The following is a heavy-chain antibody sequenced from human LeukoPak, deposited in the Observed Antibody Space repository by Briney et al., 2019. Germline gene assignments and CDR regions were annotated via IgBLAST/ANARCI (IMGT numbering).Heavy chain of an antibody. CDR1: GGSFSGYY. D-gene: IGHD2-2*01. CDR3: ARGWVIVVVPAALNWFDP. J-gene: IGHJ5*02. CDR2: INHSGST. Sequence: TSETLSLTCAVYGGSFSGYYWSWIRQPPGKGLEWIGEINHSGSTNYNPSLKSRVTISVDTSKNQFSLKLSSVTAADTAVYYCARGWVIVVVPAALNWFDPWGQGTLVTVSS. V-gene: IGHV4-34*01.